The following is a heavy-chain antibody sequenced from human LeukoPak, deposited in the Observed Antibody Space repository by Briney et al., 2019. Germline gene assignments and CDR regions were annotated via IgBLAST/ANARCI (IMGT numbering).Heavy chain of an antibody. CDR3: ASRSRSSGSGYYGMDV. V-gene: IGHV1-69*04. Sequence: SVKVSCKASGGTFSSYAISWVRQAPGQGLEWMGRIIPILGIANYAQKFQGRVTITADKSTSTAYMELSSLRSEDTAVYYCASRSRSSGSGYYGMDVWGQGTTVAVSS. CDR1: GGTFSSYA. D-gene: IGHD6-19*01. J-gene: IGHJ6*02. CDR2: IIPILGIA.